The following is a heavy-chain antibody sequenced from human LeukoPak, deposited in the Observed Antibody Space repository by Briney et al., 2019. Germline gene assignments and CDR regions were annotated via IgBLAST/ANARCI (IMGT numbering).Heavy chain of an antibody. J-gene: IGHJ5*02. Sequence: SETLSLTCTVSGGSISSGDYYWSWIRQPPGKGLEWIGYIYYSGSTYYNPSLKSRVTISVDTSKNQFSLKLSSVTAADTAVYYCARHNGARPRTWAVGHYGNWFDPWGQGTLVTVSS. D-gene: IGHD6-6*01. CDR1: GGSISSGDYY. CDR2: IYYSGST. CDR3: ARHNGARPRTWAVGHYGNWFDP. V-gene: IGHV4-30-4*01.